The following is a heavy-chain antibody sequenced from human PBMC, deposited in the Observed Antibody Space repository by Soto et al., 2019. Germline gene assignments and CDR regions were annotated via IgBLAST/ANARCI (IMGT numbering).Heavy chain of an antibody. V-gene: IGHV4-61*01. Sequence: SETLSLTCTVSGDSFTSYNYYWICIPQPPGKGVEGIGYIYYSGNTNYSPSIKSRVTMSLDRFNNQFSLNLSSVTAADTAVYYCARIPVDTSMIYWFDPWGQGILVTVSS. J-gene: IGHJ5*01. D-gene: IGHD5-18*01. CDR2: IYYSGNT. CDR3: ARIPVDTSMIYWFDP. CDR1: GDSFTSYNYY.